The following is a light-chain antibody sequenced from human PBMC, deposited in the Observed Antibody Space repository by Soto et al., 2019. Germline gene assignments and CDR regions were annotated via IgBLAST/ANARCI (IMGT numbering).Light chain of an antibody. V-gene: IGKV3-11*01. CDR1: QSVSSY. J-gene: IGKJ5*01. CDR2: GAS. Sequence: DIVLTQSPGTLSLSPGERAPISCRASQSVSSYLAWYQQKPGQAPTLLLYGASTRATGIPPTFSGSGSGTDFTLTISSLQPEDSAVYYCQQRNVWPPVTFGQGTRVEIK. CDR3: QQRNVWPPVT.